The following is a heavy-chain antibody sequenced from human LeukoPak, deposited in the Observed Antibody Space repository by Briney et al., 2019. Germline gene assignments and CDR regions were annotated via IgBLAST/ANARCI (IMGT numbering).Heavy chain of an antibody. D-gene: IGHD6-13*01. CDR1: GFIFSTYA. Sequence: GGSLRLSCAASGFIFSTYAMSWVRQAPGKGLEWVSIIYSGGSTSYADSVRGRFTISRDNSKNTLYLQMNSLRAEDTAVYYCARARIAAAAYYFDYWGQGTLVTVSS. V-gene: IGHV3-53*01. J-gene: IGHJ4*02. CDR3: ARARIAAAAYYFDY. CDR2: IYSGGST.